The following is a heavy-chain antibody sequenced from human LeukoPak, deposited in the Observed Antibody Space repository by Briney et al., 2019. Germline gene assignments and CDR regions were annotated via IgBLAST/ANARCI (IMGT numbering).Heavy chain of an antibody. CDR3: ARAYSSGWSNWFDP. D-gene: IGHD6-19*01. J-gene: IGHJ5*02. V-gene: IGHV3-30*03. CDR1: GFTFSRHG. CDR2: MSKDGATI. Sequence: GGSLRLSCAASGFTFSRHGMHWARHAPGKGLKWVAGMSKDGATIRYEGSVEGRFTISRDNSKNTVYLQMNSLRAEDTAVYYCARAYSSGWSNWFDPWGQGTLVTVSS.